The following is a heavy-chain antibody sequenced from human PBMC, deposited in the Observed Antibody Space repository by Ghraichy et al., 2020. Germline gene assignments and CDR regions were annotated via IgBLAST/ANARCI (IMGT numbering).Heavy chain of an antibody. CDR1: GGPFSGPS. CDR3: ARGLRLIDRTSSYVDV. CDR2: IDHSGQT. Sequence: SETLSLTCGVYGGPFSGPSWIWVRQPPGKGLECIGEIDHSGQTNYNSSLRSRVIISLDTSKRQFSLRLNSVTAADAAVYYCARGLRLIDRTSSYVDVWGEGTTVTVSS. J-gene: IGHJ6*03. D-gene: IGHD3-16*01. V-gene: IGHV4-34*01.